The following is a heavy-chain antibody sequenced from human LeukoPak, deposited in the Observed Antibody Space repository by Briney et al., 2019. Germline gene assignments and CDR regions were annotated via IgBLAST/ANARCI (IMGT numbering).Heavy chain of an antibody. Sequence: SETLSLTCTGSVGSISSGDYYWSWIRQPPGKGLEWIGYIYYSGSTYYNPSLKSRVTISVDTSKNQFSLKLSSVTAADTAVYYCASTRIVLMPSGMDVWGQGTTVTVSS. D-gene: IGHD2-8*01. V-gene: IGHV4-30-4*01. CDR1: VGSISSGDYY. CDR3: ASTRIVLMPSGMDV. J-gene: IGHJ6*02. CDR2: IYYSGST.